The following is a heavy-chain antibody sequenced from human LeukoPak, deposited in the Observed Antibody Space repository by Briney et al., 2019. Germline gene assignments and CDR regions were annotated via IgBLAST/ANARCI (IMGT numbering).Heavy chain of an antibody. CDR3: ARGEISGRWFGLSQTGMYDY. CDR2: ISRSSSYI. D-gene: IGHD3-10*01. Sequence: PGGSLRLSCAASGFTFSSYSMTWVRQAPGKGLEWVSSISRSSSYIYYADSVKGRFTISRDNAKNTLYLQMNSLRAEDTAVYYCARGEISGRWFGLSQTGMYDYWGQGTLVTVSS. CDR1: GFTFSSYS. V-gene: IGHV3-21*01. J-gene: IGHJ4*02.